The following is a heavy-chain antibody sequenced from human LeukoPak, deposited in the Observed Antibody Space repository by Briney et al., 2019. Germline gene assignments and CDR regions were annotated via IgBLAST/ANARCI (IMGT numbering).Heavy chain of an antibody. CDR3: ARVTDYGDYRNWFDP. CDR2: ISSSGSTI. CDR1: GFTFSDYY. Sequence: PGGSLRLSCAASGFTFSDYYMGWIRQAPGKGLEWVSYISSSGSTIYYADSVKGRFTISRDNAKNSLYLQMNSLRAEDTAVYYCARVTDYGDYRNWFDPWGQGTLVTVSS. J-gene: IGHJ5*02. V-gene: IGHV3-11*01. D-gene: IGHD4-17*01.